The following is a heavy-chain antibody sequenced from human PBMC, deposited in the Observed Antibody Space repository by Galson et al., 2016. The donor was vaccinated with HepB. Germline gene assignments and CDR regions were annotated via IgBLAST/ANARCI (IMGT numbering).Heavy chain of an antibody. D-gene: IGHD6-13*01. CDR3: AGFYTGTWSFDY. CDR1: GVSITTYY. Sequence: ETLSLTCTVSGVSITTYYWSWIRQAPGKGLEWIGYNRYTGTAKYNPSLGGRVTISVDTSRRQNSLNLTSVTAADTAVYFCAGFYTGTWSFDYWGQGVLVTVSS. CDR2: NRYTGTA. J-gene: IGHJ4*02. V-gene: IGHV4-59*13.